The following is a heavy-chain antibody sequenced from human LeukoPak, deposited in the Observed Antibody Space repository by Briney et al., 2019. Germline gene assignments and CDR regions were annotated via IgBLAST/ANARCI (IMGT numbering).Heavy chain of an antibody. Sequence: GGSLRLSCAASGFTFSSYWMHWIRQSPGKGLVWVSHINTDGTGTTYASSVKGRFTISRDNAKNTLYLQMTRLRADATAVYYGARIMSTVTEGFDYWGQGTLVTVSS. V-gene: IGHV3-74*01. J-gene: IGHJ4*02. CDR3: ARIMSTVTEGFDY. D-gene: IGHD4-11*01. CDR1: GFTFSSYW. CDR2: INTDGTGT.